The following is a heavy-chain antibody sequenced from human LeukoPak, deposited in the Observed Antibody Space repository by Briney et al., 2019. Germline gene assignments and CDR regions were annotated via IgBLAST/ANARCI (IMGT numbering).Heavy chain of an antibody. CDR1: GGSFSGYY. CDR2: INHSGST. J-gene: IGHJ5*02. V-gene: IGHV4-34*01. CDR3: ARGLRASFDP. Sequence: SETLSLTCAVYGGSFSGYYWSWIRQPPGKGLEWIGEINHSGSTNYNPSLKSRVTISVDTSKNQFSLKLSSVTAADTAVYYCARGLRASFDPWGLGTLVTVSS.